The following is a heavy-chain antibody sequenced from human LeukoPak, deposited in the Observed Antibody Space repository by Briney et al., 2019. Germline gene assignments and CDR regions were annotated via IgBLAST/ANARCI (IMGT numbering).Heavy chain of an antibody. J-gene: IGHJ4*02. CDR3: AREQDNGGYGYYFDY. CDR2: IRYDGSNK. V-gene: IGHV3-30*02. D-gene: IGHD5-12*01. Sequence: PGGSLRLSCAASGFTFSSYGMHWVRQAPGKGLEWVAFIRYDGSNKYYADSVKGRFTISRDNAKNSLYLQMNSLRAEDTAVYYCAREQDNGGYGYYFDYWGQGTLVTVSS. CDR1: GFTFSSYG.